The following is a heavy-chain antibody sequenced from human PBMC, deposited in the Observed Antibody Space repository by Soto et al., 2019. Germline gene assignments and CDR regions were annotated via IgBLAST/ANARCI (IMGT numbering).Heavy chain of an antibody. CDR1: GYTFSAYT. CDR3: ARDTETLGPRANDALDI. Sequence: QAQLVQSGAEMTKHGASVTVSCKAAGYTFSAYTMNWGRQAPGQGLEWLGWINAGSGNTKYSQNFQGRVRIIRDTAASTVYMELTGLKSEDTAVYYRARDTETLGPRANDALDIWGQGTMVTVSS. J-gene: IGHJ3*02. CDR2: INAGSGNT. D-gene: IGHD3-3*02. V-gene: IGHV1-3*01.